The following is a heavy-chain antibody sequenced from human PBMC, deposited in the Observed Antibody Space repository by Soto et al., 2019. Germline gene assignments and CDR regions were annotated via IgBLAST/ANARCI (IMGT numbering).Heavy chain of an antibody. Sequence: QLQLQESGPGLVKPSETLSLTCTVSGGSISSFNYFWGWIRQPPGKGLEWIGSLYYSGNTYYNPSLQSRVTISVDTSKKQCTLTLRSVTAADTAVYYSARGGGSTFNWFDPWGQGTLVTVSP. D-gene: IGHD2-15*01. V-gene: IGHV4-39*01. CDR2: LYYSGNT. J-gene: IGHJ5*02. CDR3: ARGGGSTFNWFDP. CDR1: GGSISSFNYF.